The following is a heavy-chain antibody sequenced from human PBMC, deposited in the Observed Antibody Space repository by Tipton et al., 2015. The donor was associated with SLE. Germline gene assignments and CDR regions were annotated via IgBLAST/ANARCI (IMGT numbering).Heavy chain of an antibody. Sequence: QSGAEVKKPGSSVKVSCKASGGTFSSYAISWVRQAPGQGLEWMGGIIPIFGTANYAQKFQGRVTITADESTSTAYMELSSLRSEDTAVYYCAREEYCYGSGGYYYYGMDVWGQGTTVTVSS. J-gene: IGHJ6*02. CDR3: AREEYCYGSGGYYYYGMDV. CDR2: IIPIFGTA. V-gene: IGHV1-69*01. D-gene: IGHD3-10*01. CDR1: GGTFSSYA.